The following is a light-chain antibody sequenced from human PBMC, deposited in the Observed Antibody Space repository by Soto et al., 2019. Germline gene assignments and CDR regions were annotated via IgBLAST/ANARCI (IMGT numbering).Light chain of an antibody. V-gene: IGKV3-15*01. CDR1: QSISGA. CDR2: GEY. Sequence: EIVMTHSPATPAVSPVGRATLSRSASQSISGALAWYKQKHGQAPRIIIYGEYTRATSLQDRFSGSGSGKDFTITIRSMQYEDFEVYYCKKYNNWQWKCGKGHKVDIK. CDR3: KKYNNWQWK. J-gene: IGKJ1*01.